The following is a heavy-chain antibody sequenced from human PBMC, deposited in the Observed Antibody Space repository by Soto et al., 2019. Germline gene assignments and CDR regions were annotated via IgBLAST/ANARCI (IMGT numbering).Heavy chain of an antibody. CDR3: ARVAADRASWLDP. CDR2: IYYSGVT. D-gene: IGHD5-18*01. CDR1: GDSISTYN. J-gene: IGHJ5*02. Sequence: QGQLQESGPGLVKPSETLSLTCTVSGDSISTYNWGWIRQPPGKGLEWIGCIYYSGVTNYNPSLKSRVTISVDTPQKPLSLKLNSVTAAATAVYYCARVAADRASWLDPWGQGTLVTVSS. V-gene: IGHV4-59*01.